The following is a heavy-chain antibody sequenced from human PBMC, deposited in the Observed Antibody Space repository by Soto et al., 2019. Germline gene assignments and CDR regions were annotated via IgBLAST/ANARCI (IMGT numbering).Heavy chain of an antibody. V-gene: IGHV4-59*01. Sequence: QVQLQESGPRLVKPSETLSLTCTVSVGSISPYYWSWIRQSPGKGLECLGYIFYSGTADYNPSLKNRVTLSVDTSKNQFSLELTSVTAADTAVYYCARQPDNSDSGYYFEVWGQGTLVTVSS. J-gene: IGHJ4*02. D-gene: IGHD4-17*01. CDR1: VGSISPYY. CDR2: IFYSGTA. CDR3: ARQPDNSDSGYYFEV.